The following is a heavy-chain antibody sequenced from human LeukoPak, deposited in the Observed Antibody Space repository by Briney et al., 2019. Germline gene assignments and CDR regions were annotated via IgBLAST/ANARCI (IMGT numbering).Heavy chain of an antibody. Sequence: GGSLRLSCAASGFTFSNAWMSWVRQAPGKGLEWVGRIKSKTDGGTTDYAAPVKGRFTISRDDSKNTLYLQMNSLKTEDTAVYYCTVMGVIIGLWGDYWGQGTLVTVSS. D-gene: IGHD3-10*01. J-gene: IGHJ4*02. CDR3: TVMGVIIGLWGDY. CDR1: GFTFSNAW. V-gene: IGHV3-15*01. CDR2: IKSKTDGGTT.